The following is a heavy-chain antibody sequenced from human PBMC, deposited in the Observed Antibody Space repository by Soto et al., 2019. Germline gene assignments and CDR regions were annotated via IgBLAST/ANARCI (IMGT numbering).Heavy chain of an antibody. D-gene: IGHD2-2*01. CDR2: INPNSGGT. CDR3: ASTSPSSTRPLQAYYYGMDV. CDR1: GDTFTGFY. J-gene: IGHJ6*02. V-gene: IGHV1-2*02. Sequence: ASVKVSCKASGDTFTGFYMHWVRQAPGQGLEWMGWINPNSGGTNYAQKFQGRVTMTRDTSISTAYMELSRLRSDDTAVYYCASTSPSSTRPLQAYYYGMDVWGQGTTVTVSS.